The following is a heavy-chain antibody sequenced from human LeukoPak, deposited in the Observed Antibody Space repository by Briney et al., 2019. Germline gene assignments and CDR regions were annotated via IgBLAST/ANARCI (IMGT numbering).Heavy chain of an antibody. V-gene: IGHV4-4*02. D-gene: IGHD2-2*01. CDR2: FYHRGTT. CDR1: GGSISSSNW. J-gene: IGHJ3*02. CDR3: ASYCSTSSCPHRRAFDI. Sequence: SETLSLTCAVSGGSISSSNWWSWVRQPPGKGLEWIGDFYHRGTTNYNPSLKSRVSISVDMSKNHLFLNLTSVTAADTAVYYCASYCSTSSCPHRRAFDIWAKGQWSPSLQ.